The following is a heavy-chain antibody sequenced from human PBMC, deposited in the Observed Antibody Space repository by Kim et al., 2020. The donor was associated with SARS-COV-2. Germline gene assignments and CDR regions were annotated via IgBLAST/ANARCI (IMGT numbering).Heavy chain of an antibody. Sequence: GGSLRLSCAASGFTFSSYGMHWVRQAPGKGLEWVAVIWYDGSNKYYADSVKGRFTISRDNSKNTLYLQMNSLRAEDTAVYYCAKDRSHGYQHGMDVWGQGTTVTVSS. D-gene: IGHD2-2*01. CDR2: IWYDGSNK. CDR3: AKDRSHGYQHGMDV. CDR1: GFTFSSYG. V-gene: IGHV3-33*06. J-gene: IGHJ6*02.